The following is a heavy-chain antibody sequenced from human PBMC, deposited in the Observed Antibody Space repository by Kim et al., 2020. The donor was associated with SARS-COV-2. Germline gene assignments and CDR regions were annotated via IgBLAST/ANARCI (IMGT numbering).Heavy chain of an antibody. CDR3: AKDVGAYYDFWSGKGFDY. J-gene: IGHJ4*02. D-gene: IGHD3-3*01. Sequence: GGSLRLSCAASGFTFSSYGMHWVRQAPGKGLEWVAVISYDGSNKYYADSVKGRFTISRDNSKNTLYLQMNSLRAEDTAVYYCAKDVGAYYDFWSGKGFDYWGQGTLVTVSS. CDR1: GFTFSSYG. V-gene: IGHV3-30*18. CDR2: ISYDGSNK.